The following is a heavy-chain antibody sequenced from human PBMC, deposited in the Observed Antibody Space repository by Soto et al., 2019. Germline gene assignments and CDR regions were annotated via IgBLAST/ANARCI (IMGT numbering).Heavy chain of an antibody. D-gene: IGHD4-4*01. J-gene: IGHJ4*02. CDR2: ISGSGGST. V-gene: IGHV3-23*01. Sequence: GKGLEWVSAISGSGGSTYYADSVKGRFTISRDNSKNTLYLQMNSLRAEDTAVYYCAKLPGNYVDGELSVFAYLVQGSL. CDR3: AKLPGNYVDGELSVFAY.